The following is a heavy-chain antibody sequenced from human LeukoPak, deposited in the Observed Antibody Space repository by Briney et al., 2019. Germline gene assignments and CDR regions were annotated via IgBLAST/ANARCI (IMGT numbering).Heavy chain of an antibody. V-gene: IGHV1-2*06. J-gene: IGHJ4*02. CDR3: ARDWSMTTLDY. CDR1: GYTFIGYY. D-gene: IGHD4-17*01. Sequence: AASVKVSCKASGYTFIGYYMHWVRQAHRQGLERIGRSNPNSGGTDYAQKFQGRVTMTRDTSISTAYLEFSRLRSDDTAVYYCARDWSMTTLDYWGQGTLVTVSS. CDR2: SNPNSGGT.